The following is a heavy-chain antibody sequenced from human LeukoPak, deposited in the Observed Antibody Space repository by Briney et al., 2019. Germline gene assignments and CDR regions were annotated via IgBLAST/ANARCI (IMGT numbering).Heavy chain of an antibody. CDR1: GFTFSDYY. CDR2: ISSSSSYT. CDR3: ARVPVVTAISLYYYYGMDV. V-gene: IGHV3-11*06. Sequence: PGGSLRLSCAASGFTFSDYYMSWIRQAPGKGLEWVSYISSSSSYTNYADSVKGRFTISRDNAKNSLYLQMNSLRAEDTAVYYCARVPVVTAISLYYYYGMDVWGQGTTVTVSS. D-gene: IGHD2-21*02. J-gene: IGHJ6*02.